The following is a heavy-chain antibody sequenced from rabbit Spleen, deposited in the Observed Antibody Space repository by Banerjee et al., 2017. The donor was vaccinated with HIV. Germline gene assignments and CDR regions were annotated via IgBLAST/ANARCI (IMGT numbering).Heavy chain of an antibody. D-gene: IGHD2-1*01. Sequence: QSLEESGGDLVKPGASLTLTCTASGFSFSSSYWICWVRQAPGKGLEWIGCIYAGSGSTYYASWAKGRFTISKTSSTTVTLQMTSLTAADTATYFCARGSATMTMVITGYYLALWGQGTLVTVS. V-gene: IGHV1S40*01. J-gene: IGHJ3*01. CDR3: ARGSATMTMVITGYYLAL. CDR1: GFSFSSSYW. CDR2: IYAGSGST.